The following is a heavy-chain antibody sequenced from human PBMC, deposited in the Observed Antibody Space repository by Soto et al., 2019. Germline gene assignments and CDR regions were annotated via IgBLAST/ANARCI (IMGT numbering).Heavy chain of an antibody. Sequence: SETLSLTCAVYGGSFSGYYWSWILQPPGKGLEWIGEINHSGSTNYNPSLKSRVTISVDTSKNQFSLKLSSVTAADTAVYYCARPPHFWSGRHHFDYWGQGTLVTVSS. CDR1: GGSFSGYY. D-gene: IGHD3-3*02. CDR2: INHSGST. V-gene: IGHV4-34*01. CDR3: ARPPHFWSGRHHFDY. J-gene: IGHJ4*02.